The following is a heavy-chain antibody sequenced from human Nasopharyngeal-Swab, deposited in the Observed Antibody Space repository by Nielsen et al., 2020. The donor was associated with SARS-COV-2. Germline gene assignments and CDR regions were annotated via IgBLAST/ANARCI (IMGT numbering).Heavy chain of an antibody. J-gene: IGHJ4*02. D-gene: IGHD6-19*01. Sequence: SETLSLTCIVSCGSIRSYYWSWIRQPPGKGLEWIGYIYYSGSTNYNPSLKSRVTRSVDTSKNQFFLKLSSVTAADTAVYYCARLLAVAGTYDYWGQGTLVTVSS. CDR1: CGSIRSYY. V-gene: IGHV4-59*08. CDR3: ARLLAVAGTYDY. CDR2: IYYSGST.